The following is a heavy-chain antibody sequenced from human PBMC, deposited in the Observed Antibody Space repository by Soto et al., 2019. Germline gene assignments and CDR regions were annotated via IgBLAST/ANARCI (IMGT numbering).Heavy chain of an antibody. V-gene: IGHV3-23*01. CDR2: ITDSGGYT. CDR1: GFSFSSYV. D-gene: IGHD2-15*01. Sequence: PGGSLRLSCAASGFSFSSYVMTWVRQAPGKGLEWVSSITDSGGYTPYADSVKGRFTISRDNSKNTLYLQMNSLRAEDTAVYYCAALLVAPTFDYWGQGTLVTVSS. J-gene: IGHJ4*02. CDR3: AALLVAPTFDY.